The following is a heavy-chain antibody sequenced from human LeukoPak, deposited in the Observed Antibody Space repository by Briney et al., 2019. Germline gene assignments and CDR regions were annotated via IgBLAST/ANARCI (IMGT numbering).Heavy chain of an antibody. D-gene: IGHD3-10*01. V-gene: IGHV1-18*01. J-gene: IGHJ5*02. CDR1: GYTFTSYG. CDR2: ISAYNGNT. CDR3: ARQHYYGSGTYWFDP. Sequence: GASVKVSCKASGYTFTSYGISWVRQAPGQGLEWMGWISAYNGNTNYAQKLQGRVTMTPDTSTTTAYMEVSSLRSDDTAVYYCARQHYYGSGTYWFDPWGQGTLVTVSS.